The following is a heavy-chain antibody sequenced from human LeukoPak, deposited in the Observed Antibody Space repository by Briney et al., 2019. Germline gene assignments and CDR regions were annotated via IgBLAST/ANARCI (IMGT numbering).Heavy chain of an antibody. CDR3: ARVQLELGYYYGMDV. Sequence: SETLCLACTVSGDSISSYYWSWIRQPPGKGLEWIGYIYYSGSTNYNPSLKSRVTISVDTSKNQFSLKLSSVTAADTAVYYCARVQLELGYYYGMDVWGQGTTVTVSS. CDR1: GDSISSYY. V-gene: IGHV4-59*01. CDR2: IYYSGST. D-gene: IGHD1-1*01. J-gene: IGHJ6*02.